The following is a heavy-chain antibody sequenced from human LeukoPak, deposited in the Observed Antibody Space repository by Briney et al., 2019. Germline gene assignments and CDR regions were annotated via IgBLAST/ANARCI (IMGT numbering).Heavy chain of an antibody. CDR1: GYTFTSYD. V-gene: IGHV1-8*01. Sequence: ASVKVSCKASGYTFTSYDINWVRQATGQGLEGMGWMNPNSGNTGYAQKFQGRVTMTRNTSISTAYMELSSLRSEDTAVYCCARGSRASRGEVIKYYFDYWGQGTLVTVSS. D-gene: IGHD3-10*01. J-gene: IGHJ4*02. CDR2: MNPNSGNT. CDR3: ARGSRASRGEVIKYYFDY.